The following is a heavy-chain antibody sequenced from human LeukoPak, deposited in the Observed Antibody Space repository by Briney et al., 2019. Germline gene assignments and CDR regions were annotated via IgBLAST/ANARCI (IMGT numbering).Heavy chain of an antibody. Sequence: PAASVKVSCKASGGTFSSYAISWVRQAPGQGLEWMGGIIPIFGTANYAQKFQGRVTITADESTGIAYMELSSLRSEDTAVYYCATDTVGIDYWGQGTLVTVSS. CDR1: GGTFSSYA. CDR3: ATDTVGIDY. CDR2: IIPIFGTA. D-gene: IGHD4-23*01. V-gene: IGHV1-69*13. J-gene: IGHJ4*02.